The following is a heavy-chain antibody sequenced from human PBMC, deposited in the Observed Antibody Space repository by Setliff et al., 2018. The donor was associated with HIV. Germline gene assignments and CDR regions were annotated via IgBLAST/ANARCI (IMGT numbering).Heavy chain of an antibody. Sequence: PSETLSLTCTVSGDSISSTSYYWGWIRQPPGKGLEWIGSIYYSGSTYYNPSLKSRVTISVDTSKNQFSLKLSSVTAADTAVYYCARPACSGANCYSWVPHGHWFDPWGQGTLVTVSS. V-gene: IGHV4-39*01. CDR3: ARPACSGANCYSWVPHGHWFDP. J-gene: IGHJ5*02. CDR1: GDSISSTSYY. D-gene: IGHD2-15*01. CDR2: IYYSGST.